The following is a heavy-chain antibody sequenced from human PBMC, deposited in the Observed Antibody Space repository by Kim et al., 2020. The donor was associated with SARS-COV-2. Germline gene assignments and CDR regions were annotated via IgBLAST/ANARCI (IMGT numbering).Heavy chain of an antibody. CDR2: ISSSSSYT. CDR1: GFTFSDYY. D-gene: IGHD6-13*01. J-gene: IGHJ6*02. V-gene: IGHV3-11*06. Sequence: GGSLRLSCAASGFTFSDYYMSWIRQAPGKGLEWVSYISSSSSYTNYADSVKGRFTISRDNAKNSLYLQMNSLRAEDTAVYYCARDGRSWPTLYYYYGMDVWGQGTTVTVSS. CDR3: ARDGRSWPTLYYYYGMDV.